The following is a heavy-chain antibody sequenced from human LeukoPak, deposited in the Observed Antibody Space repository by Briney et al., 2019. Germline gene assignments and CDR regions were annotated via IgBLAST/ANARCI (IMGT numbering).Heavy chain of an antibody. CDR3: AKGYYYDDPDAFDI. Sequence: PGGSLRLSCAASGFTFSSYGMHWVRQAPGKGLEGVAFIRYDGSNKYYADSVKGRFTISRDNSKNTLYLQMNSLRAEDTAVYYCAKGYYYDDPDAFDIWGQGTMVTVSS. D-gene: IGHD3-22*01. V-gene: IGHV3-30*02. CDR1: GFTFSSYG. CDR2: IRYDGSNK. J-gene: IGHJ3*02.